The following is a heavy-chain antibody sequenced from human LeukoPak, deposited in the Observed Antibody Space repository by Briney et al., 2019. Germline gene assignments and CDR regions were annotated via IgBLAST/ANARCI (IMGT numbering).Heavy chain of an antibody. V-gene: IGHV4-39*07. J-gene: IGHJ4*02. D-gene: IGHD4-17*01. CDR3: ARGVTSLSYFDS. Sequence: PSETLSLTCTVSGGSISSSSYYWGWIRQPPGKGLEWIASIYYSGSTYYNPSLKSRVTISVDTSKNQFSLKLSSVTAADTAVYYCARGVTSLSYFDSRGQGTLVTVSS. CDR1: GGSISSSSYY. CDR2: IYYSGST.